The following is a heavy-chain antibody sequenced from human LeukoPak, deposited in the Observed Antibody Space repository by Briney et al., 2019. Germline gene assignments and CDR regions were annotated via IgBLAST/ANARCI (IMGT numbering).Heavy chain of an antibody. CDR1: GYSISSDYY. CDR3: ATPNIRGTIDLFDV. CDR2: IHSTGAT. D-gene: IGHD2/OR15-2a*01. V-gene: IGHV4-38-2*02. Sequence: SETLSLTCTVSGYSISSDYYCGWIRQPPGKGLEWIATIHSTGATYYSPSLRSRATISLDTSANQFSLELRSVSAADTAVYFCATPNIRGTIDLFDVWGNGTTVIVSS. J-gene: IGHJ6*04.